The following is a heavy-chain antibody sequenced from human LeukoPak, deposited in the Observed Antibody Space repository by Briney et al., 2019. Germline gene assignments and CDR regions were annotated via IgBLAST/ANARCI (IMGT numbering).Heavy chain of an antibody. V-gene: IGHV5-51*01. CDR3: ARDYGSGSGNWFDA. J-gene: IGHJ5*02. Sequence: GESLKISCQGSGYRFSSYWIGWVRQMPGKGLEWMGTMYPGDSDTRYSPSFRGQVTMSVDKSITTAYLEWSGLKASDTAMYYCARDYGSGSGNWFDAWGPGTLVTASS. CDR2: MYPGDSDT. CDR1: GYRFSSYW. D-gene: IGHD3-10*01.